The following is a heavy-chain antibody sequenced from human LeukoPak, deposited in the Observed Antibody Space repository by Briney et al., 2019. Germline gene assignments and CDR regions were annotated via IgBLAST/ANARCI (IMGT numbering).Heavy chain of an antibody. CDR3: ARDPRGSEYSHFDS. V-gene: IGHV3-7*01. CDR2: IKQDGNEK. J-gene: IGHJ4*02. CDR1: GFSLSSSY. Sequence: GSLRLSCVASGFSLSSSYMSWVRQAPGKGLEWGANIKQDGNEKHYVDSVKGRFTISRDNAKSSLYLQMNRLRADDTAVYYCARDPRGSEYSHFDSWGQGTLVTVSS. D-gene: IGHD3-10*01.